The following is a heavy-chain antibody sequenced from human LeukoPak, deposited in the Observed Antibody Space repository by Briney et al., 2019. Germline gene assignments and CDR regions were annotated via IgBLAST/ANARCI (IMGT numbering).Heavy chain of an antibody. Sequence: GESLKISCKGSRDSFTNYWIGWVRQMPGKGLEWMGLIYPYDSDTRYSPSFQGQVTISVDKSISTAYLQWTSLKASDTALYFCARGPDGAYYFDSWGQGTLLSVSS. J-gene: IGHJ4*02. V-gene: IGHV5-51*01. CDR2: IYPYDSDT. CDR3: ARGPDGAYYFDS. D-gene: IGHD1-14*01. CDR1: RDSFTNYW.